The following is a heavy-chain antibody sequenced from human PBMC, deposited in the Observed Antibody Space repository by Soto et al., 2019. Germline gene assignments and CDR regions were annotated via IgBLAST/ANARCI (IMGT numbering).Heavy chain of an antibody. J-gene: IGHJ6*02. CDR3: AREDYYDSSGYLPVRYYFGMDV. V-gene: IGHV1-18*01. CDR2: IGAYNGHT. Sequence: ASVKVSCKASGYTSTNSGISWVRQAPGQGLEWMGWIGAYNGHTKYAQKPQGRVTMTTDTSTSTAYMELRSLKSDDTAVYYCAREDYYDSSGYLPVRYYFGMDVWGQGTTVTVSS. D-gene: IGHD3-22*01. CDR1: GYTSTNSG.